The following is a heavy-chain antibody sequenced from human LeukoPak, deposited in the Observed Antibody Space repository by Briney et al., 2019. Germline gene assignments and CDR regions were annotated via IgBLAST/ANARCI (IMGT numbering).Heavy chain of an antibody. CDR1: GYTFTSYD. CDR3: ARVGTPRRRYYYMDV. CDR2: MNPNSGNT. Sequence: GASVKVSCKASGYTFTSYDINWVRQATGQGLEWMGWMNPNSGNTGYAQKFQGRVTITRNTSISTAYMELSSLRSEDTAVYYCARVGTPRRRYYYMDVWGKGTTVTVSS. J-gene: IGHJ6*03. V-gene: IGHV1-8*03. D-gene: IGHD3-10*01.